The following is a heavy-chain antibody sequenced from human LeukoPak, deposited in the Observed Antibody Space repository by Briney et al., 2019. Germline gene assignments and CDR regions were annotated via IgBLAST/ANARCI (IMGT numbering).Heavy chain of an antibody. V-gene: IGHV4-30-2*01. J-gene: IGHJ5*02. D-gene: IGHD2-8*01. CDR2: IYHSGST. CDR1: GGSISSGGYS. CDR3: ARDLRMGFDP. Sequence: PSETLSLTCAVSGGSISSGGYSWSWIRQPPGKGLEWIGYIYHSGSTYYNPSLKSRVTISVDRSKNQFSLKLSSVTAADTAVYYCARDLRMGFDPWGQGTLVTVSS.